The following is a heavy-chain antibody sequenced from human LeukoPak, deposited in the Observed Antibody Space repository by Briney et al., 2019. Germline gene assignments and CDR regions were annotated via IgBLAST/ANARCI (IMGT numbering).Heavy chain of an antibody. CDR2: IKSNTDGGTR. V-gene: IGHV3-15*01. J-gene: IGHJ4*02. CDR1: GFNFTNSW. D-gene: IGHD3-3*01. CDR3: TPTYDSAPFDS. Sequence: GGSLRLSCAASGFNFTNSWMSWVRQAPGKGLEWVGRIKSNTDGGTRDYSAPVKGRFTISRDDSKNTQYLQMNSLKTEDTAVYYCTPTYDSAPFDSWGQGTLVTVSS.